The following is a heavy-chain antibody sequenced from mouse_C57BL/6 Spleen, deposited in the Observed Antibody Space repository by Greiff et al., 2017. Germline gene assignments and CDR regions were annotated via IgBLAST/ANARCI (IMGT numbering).Heavy chain of an antibody. D-gene: IGHD1-2*01. CDR2: INPGSGGT. V-gene: IGHV1-54*01. CDR1: GYAFTNYL. CDR3: ARSKGYGSYYYAMDY. J-gene: IGHJ4*01. Sequence: LQESGAELVRPGTSVKVSCKASGYAFTNYLIEWVKQRPGQGLEWIGVINPGSGGTNYNEKFKGKATLTADKSSSTAYMQLSSLTSEDSAVYFCARSKGYGSYYYAMDYWGQGTSVTVSS.